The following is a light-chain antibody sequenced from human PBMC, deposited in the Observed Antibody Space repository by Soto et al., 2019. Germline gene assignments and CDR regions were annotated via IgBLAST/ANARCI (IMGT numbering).Light chain of an antibody. Sequence: DIVMTQSPDSLAVSLGERATINCKSSQSILSSSTTKNYLAWYQQTAGQPPKLLISCASIRESGVPDRLSGRGSGSDFTLTISSLQAEDVAIYYCQQRVSSSYTLGQGTKLELK. CDR1: QSILSSSTTKNY. CDR3: QQRVSSSYT. CDR2: CAS. V-gene: IGKV4-1*01. J-gene: IGKJ2*01.